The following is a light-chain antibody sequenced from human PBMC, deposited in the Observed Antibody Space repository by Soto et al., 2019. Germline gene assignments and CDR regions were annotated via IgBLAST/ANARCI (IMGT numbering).Light chain of an antibody. J-gene: IGLJ2*01. CDR2: GNS. Sequence: QSVPTQPPSVSGAPGQRVTIPCTGSSSNIVAGYDVHWYQKLPGTAPQVLIYGNSKRPSGVPDRFSGSKSGTSASLAITGLQAEDEADYYWQSSDSSLSVVFGGGTKLTVL. CDR3: QSSDSSLSVV. V-gene: IGLV1-40*01. CDR1: SSNIVAGYD.